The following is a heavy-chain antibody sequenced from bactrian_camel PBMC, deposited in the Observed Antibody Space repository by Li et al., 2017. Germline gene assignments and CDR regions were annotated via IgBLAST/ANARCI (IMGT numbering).Heavy chain of an antibody. CDR2: IERNGRTT. V-gene: IGHV3S63*01. D-gene: IGHD6*01. CDR3: AARIYGGRWYYLHPSSYNI. Sequence: HVQLVESGGGSVQIGGSLTLACAASRGFDDADAEWGWFRQAPGQERVKVASIERNGRTTYADSVKGRFTISQDTAENTLYLQMNSLKPEDTATYYCAARIYGGRWYYLHPSSYNIWGQGTQVTVS. CDR1: RGFDDADAE. J-gene: IGHJ4*01.